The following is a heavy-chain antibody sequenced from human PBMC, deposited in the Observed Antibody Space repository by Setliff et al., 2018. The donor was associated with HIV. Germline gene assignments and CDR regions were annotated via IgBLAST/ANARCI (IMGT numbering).Heavy chain of an antibody. CDR3: AKPPHGDYGMAFDI. D-gene: IGHD4-17*01. V-gene: IGHV3-30*02. CDR2: IRYDGSNK. Sequence: GGSLRLSCAASGFSFGSYGLHWVRQAPGKGLEWLTFIRYDGSNKYYADSVKGRFTISRDNSKNTLYLQMNSLRAEDTAVYYCAKPPHGDYGMAFDIWGQGTMVTVSS. J-gene: IGHJ3*02. CDR1: GFSFGSYG.